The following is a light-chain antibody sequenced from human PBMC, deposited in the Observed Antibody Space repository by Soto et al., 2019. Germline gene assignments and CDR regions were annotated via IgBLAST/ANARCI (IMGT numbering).Light chain of an antibody. CDR3: QPYDDWPPSYT. CDR2: GAS. V-gene: IGKV3-15*01. CDR1: QSVSSN. J-gene: IGKJ2*01. Sequence: EIMMTQSQATLSVSPGERATLSCRASQSVSSNLAWYQQKPGQAPRLLIYGASTRATGIPARISGSGSGTELTLTVSSLQSEDFAVYYCQPYDDWPPSYTFGQGTKLEIK.